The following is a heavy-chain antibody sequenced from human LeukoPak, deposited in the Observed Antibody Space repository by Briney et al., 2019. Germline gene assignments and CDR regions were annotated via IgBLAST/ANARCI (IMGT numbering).Heavy chain of an antibody. CDR1: GGSIRRGGYS. CDR2: IYYSGST. V-gene: IGHV4-30-4*07. Sequence: SETLSLTCAVSGGSIRRGGYSWSWTRQPPGKGLGWNGYIYYSGSTSYNPSLKSRVTIPVDTSKNQFSLKLSSVTAADPALLYWARTPESTVTDQPFDYWGQGTLVTVSS. CDR3: ARTPESTVTDQPFDY. J-gene: IGHJ4*02. D-gene: IGHD4-17*01.